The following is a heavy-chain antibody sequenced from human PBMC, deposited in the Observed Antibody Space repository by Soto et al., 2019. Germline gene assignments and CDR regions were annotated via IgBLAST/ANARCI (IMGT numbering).Heavy chain of an antibody. CDR1: GFTFSSYG. D-gene: IGHD3-16*01. CDR3: AKGGDGGYYMDV. CDR2: IWDDGSNK. V-gene: IGHV3-33*06. Sequence: PGGSLRLSCAASGFTFSSYGMHWVRQAPGKGLEWVAVIWDDGSNKYYADSVKGRFTISRDNSKNTLYLQMNSLRAEDTAVYYCAKGGDGGYYMDVWGKGTTVTVSS. J-gene: IGHJ6*03.